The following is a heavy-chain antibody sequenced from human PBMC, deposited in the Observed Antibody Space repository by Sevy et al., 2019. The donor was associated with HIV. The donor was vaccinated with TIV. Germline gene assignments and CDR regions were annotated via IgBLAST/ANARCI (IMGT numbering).Heavy chain of an antibody. J-gene: IGHJ4*02. V-gene: IGHV3-21*01. CDR3: ARAGTGFDY. Sequence: GGSLRLSCAASGFTFSSYSMNWVRQAPGKGLEWVSSISSSSSYMYYADSVKGRLTISRDNAKNLLYLQRNGLRAEDTAVYYCARAGTGFDYWGQGTLVTVSS. CDR1: GFTFSSYS. CDR2: ISSSSSYM. D-gene: IGHD6-19*01.